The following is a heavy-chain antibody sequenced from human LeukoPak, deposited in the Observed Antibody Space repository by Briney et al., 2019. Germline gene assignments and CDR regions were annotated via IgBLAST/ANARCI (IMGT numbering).Heavy chain of an antibody. V-gene: IGHV1-24*01. J-gene: IGHJ4*02. CDR3: ASGTAAVGEFDY. Sequence: ASVKVSCKVSAYTLTEFPMQWVRQSPGKGLEWMGGFDPEDGQRFYAQKFQGRVTMTEDTSTDTAYMQLSSLTSEDTAVYYCASGTAAVGEFDYWGQGTLVIVSS. CDR1: AYTLTEFP. D-gene: IGHD6-13*01. CDR2: FDPEDGQR.